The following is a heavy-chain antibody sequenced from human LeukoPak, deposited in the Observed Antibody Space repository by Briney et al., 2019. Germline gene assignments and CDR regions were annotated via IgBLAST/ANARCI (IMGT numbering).Heavy chain of an antibody. CDR2: IKQDGSGK. Sequence: GGSLRLSCAASGFNYSSYTMNWVRQAPGKGLEWVANIKQDGSGKYYVDSVRGRFTISRDNAKNSLYLQMNSLRVEDTAMYYCVRDFSLTRLERPFDYWGQGTLVTVSS. J-gene: IGHJ4*02. CDR3: VRDFSLTRLERPFDY. CDR1: GFNYSSYT. D-gene: IGHD1-1*01. V-gene: IGHV3-7*01.